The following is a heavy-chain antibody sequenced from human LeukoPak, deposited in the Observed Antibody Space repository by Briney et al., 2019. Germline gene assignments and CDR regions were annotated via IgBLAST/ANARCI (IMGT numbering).Heavy chain of an antibody. CDR3: ARDPEYCTSTSCRGVFDY. D-gene: IGHD2-2*01. CDR2: MYHSGST. Sequence: KASETLSLTCTVSGYSISSGHYWGWIRQPPGKGLEWIGSMYHSGSTYYNPSLKSRVTISVDTSRNQFSLKLDSVTAADTAVYYCARDPEYCTSTSCRGVFDYWGQGTLVTVSS. J-gene: IGHJ4*02. CDR1: GYSISSGHY. V-gene: IGHV4-38-2*02.